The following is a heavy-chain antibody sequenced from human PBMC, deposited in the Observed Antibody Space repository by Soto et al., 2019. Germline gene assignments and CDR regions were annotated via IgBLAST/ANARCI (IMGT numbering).Heavy chain of an antibody. CDR1: GGSFSGYY. CDR2: INHSGST. Sequence: SETLSLTCAVYGGSFSGYYWSWIRQPPGKGLEWIGEINHSGSTNYNPSLKSRVTISVDTSKNQFSLKLSSVTAADTAVYYCARGSSRVLRYFDWLLSSLDYWGQGTLVTVS. J-gene: IGHJ4*02. V-gene: IGHV4-34*01. D-gene: IGHD3-9*01. CDR3: ARGSSRVLRYFDWLLSSLDY.